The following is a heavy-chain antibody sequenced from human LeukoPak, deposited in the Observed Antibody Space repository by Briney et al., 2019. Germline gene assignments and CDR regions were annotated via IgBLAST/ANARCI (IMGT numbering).Heavy chain of an antibody. D-gene: IGHD6-19*01. J-gene: IGHJ4*02. Sequence: ASVKVSCKVSGHTLTELSMHWVRQAPGQGLEWMGRINPDSGGTNYAQKFQGRVTMTRDTSIGTAYVELGRLRSDDTAVYYCARDQYSSGWYGLWGQGTLVTVSS. CDR1: GHTLTELS. CDR3: ARDQYSSGWYGL. V-gene: IGHV1-2*06. CDR2: INPDSGGT.